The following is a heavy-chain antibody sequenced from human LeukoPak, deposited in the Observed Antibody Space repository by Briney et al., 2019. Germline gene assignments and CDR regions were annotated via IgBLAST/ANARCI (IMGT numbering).Heavy chain of an antibody. CDR3: AGGPRDGDYYYYYYMDV. J-gene: IGHJ6*03. V-gene: IGHV5-51*01. CDR2: IYPGDSDT. D-gene: IGHD3-10*01. CDR1: GYSFTSYW. Sequence: GESLKISCKGSGYSFTSYWIGWVRQMPGKGLEWMGIIYPGDSDTRYSPSFQGQVTISADKSISTAYLQWSSLKASDTAMYYCAGGPRDGDYYYYYYMDVWRKGTTVTVSS.